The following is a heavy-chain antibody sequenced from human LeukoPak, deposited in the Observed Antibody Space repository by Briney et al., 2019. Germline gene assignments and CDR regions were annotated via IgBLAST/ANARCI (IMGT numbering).Heavy chain of an antibody. CDR3: AKESSSRYQVDY. V-gene: IGHV3-23*01. CDR1: GFTVSSNY. Sequence: GGSLRLSCAASGFTVSSNYMSWVRQAPGKGLEWVSAISGSGGSTYYADSVKGRFTISRDNSKNTLYLQMNSLRAEDTAVYYCAKESSSRYQVDYWGQGTLVTVSS. J-gene: IGHJ4*02. CDR2: ISGSGGST. D-gene: IGHD6-13*01.